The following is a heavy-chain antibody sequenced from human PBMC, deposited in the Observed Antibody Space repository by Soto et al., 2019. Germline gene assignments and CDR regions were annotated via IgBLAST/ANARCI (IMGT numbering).Heavy chain of an antibody. CDR1: GFTFSSYG. CDR3: ARYMHSGYDGVDY. J-gene: IGHJ4*02. Sequence: QVQLVESGGGVVQPGRSLRLSCAASGFTFSSYGMHWVRQAPGKGLEWVALIWYDGSNKYYADSVKGRFTISRDNSKNTLYLQMNSLRAEDTAVYYCARYMHSGYDGVDYWGQGTLVTVSS. CDR2: IWYDGSNK. D-gene: IGHD5-12*01. V-gene: IGHV3-33*01.